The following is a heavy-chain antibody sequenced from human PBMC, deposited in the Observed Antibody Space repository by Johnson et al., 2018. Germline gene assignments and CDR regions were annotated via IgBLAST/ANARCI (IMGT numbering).Heavy chain of an antibody. Sequence: VQLVESGGDLVKPGGSLRLSCVGTGFTFSDYYMNWIRQAPGKGPEWVSYISSTETIHYADSVKGRFTISRDNAKGSLYLEMNSLSAGDTAVYFCARGDRRGDRVDCGWCRRWGQGTLVTVSS. D-gene: IGHD3/OR15-3a*01. CDR1: GFTFSDYY. CDR3: ARGDRRGDRVDCGWCRR. CDR2: ISSTETI. J-gene: IGHJ1*01. V-gene: IGHV3-11*01.